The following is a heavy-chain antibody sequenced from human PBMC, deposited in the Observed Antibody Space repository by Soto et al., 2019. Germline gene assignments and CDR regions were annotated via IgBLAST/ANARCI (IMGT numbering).Heavy chain of an antibody. D-gene: IGHD3-22*01. CDR1: SGSISSTSYY. J-gene: IGHJ6*02. V-gene: IGHV4-39*01. CDR3: ARQGRNTKIVLVKHYAADF. CDR2: IYYDGTT. Sequence: SETLSLTCTVSSGSISSTSYYWAWIRQPPGKGLEGIGAIYYDGTTYYTESLKSRVSISVDTSKNQFSLKVNSVTAADTAVYFCARQGRNTKIVLVKHYAADFWGPGTAVTVSS.